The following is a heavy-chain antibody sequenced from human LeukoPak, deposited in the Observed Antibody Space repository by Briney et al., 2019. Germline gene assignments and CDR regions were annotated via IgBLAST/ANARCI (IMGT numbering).Heavy chain of an antibody. CDR3: ARDRAGGMDV. CDR2: IYRSGST. CDR1: GDSISTDYSS. D-gene: IGHD6-19*01. V-gene: IGHV4-30-2*01. J-gene: IGHJ6*02. Sequence: TLSLTCTVSGDSISTDYSSWNWIRQPPGKGLEWIGVIYRSGSTVYNPSLQSRVSISLDRTKNQFSLELSSVTAADTAVYYCARDRAGGMDVWGQGTTVTVSS.